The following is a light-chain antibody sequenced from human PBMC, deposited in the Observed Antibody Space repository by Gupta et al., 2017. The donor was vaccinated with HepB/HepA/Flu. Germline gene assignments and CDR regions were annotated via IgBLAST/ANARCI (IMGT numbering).Light chain of an antibody. CDR3: KHYENCPIS. J-gene: IGKJ3*01. CDR1: QSVSSN. V-gene: IGKV3-15*01. Sequence: EIVMTQSPATLSVSPGERAALPCRASQSVSSNLAWYQQKTGQAPRLLIYGASTRATGIPARFSGSGSGTEFTLTISSLQSEDFAVYYCKHYENCPISFGRGTKVDIK. CDR2: GAS.